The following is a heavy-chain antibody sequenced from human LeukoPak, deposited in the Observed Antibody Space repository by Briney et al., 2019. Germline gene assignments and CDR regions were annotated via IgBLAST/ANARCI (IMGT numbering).Heavy chain of an antibody. J-gene: IGHJ4*02. D-gene: IGHD3-10*01. Sequence: GGSLRLSCAASGFTFSSYGMHWVRQAPGKGLEWVAVISFDGSNKYYADSVKGRITISRDNAKNSLYLQMNSLRAEDTAVYYCARGGLYYFVYWGQGTLVTVSS. CDR2: ISFDGSNK. V-gene: IGHV3-30*03. CDR3: ARGGLYYFVY. CDR1: GFTFSSYG.